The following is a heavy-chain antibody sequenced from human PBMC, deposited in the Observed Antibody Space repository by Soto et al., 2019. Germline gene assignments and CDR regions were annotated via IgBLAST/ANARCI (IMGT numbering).Heavy chain of an antibody. V-gene: IGHV1-18*01. J-gene: IGHJ4*02. CDR3: ARSHVLRFLEWFPTLDYFDY. CDR1: GYTFTSYG. CDR2: ISAYNGNT. Sequence: ASVKVSCKASGYTFTSYGISWMRQAPGQGLEWMGWISAYNGNTNYAQKLQGRVTMTTDTSTSTAYMELRSLRSDDTAVYYCARSHVLRFLEWFPTLDYFDYWGQGTLVTVSS. D-gene: IGHD3-3*01.